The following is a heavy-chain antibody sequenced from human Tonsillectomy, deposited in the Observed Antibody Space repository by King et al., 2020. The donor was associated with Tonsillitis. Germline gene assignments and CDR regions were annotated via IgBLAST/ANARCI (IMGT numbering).Heavy chain of an antibody. CDR1: GGSISSSSYY. Sequence: QLQESGPGLVKPSETLSLTCTVSGGSISSSSYYWGWIRQPPGKGLEWIGSIYYSGSTYYNPSLKSRVTISVDTSKNQFSLKLSSVTAADTAVYYCASRVRGRNWFYPWGQGTLVTVSS. D-gene: IGHD3-10*01. CDR3: ASRVRGRNWFYP. CDR2: IYYSGST. V-gene: IGHV4-39*07. J-gene: IGHJ5*02.